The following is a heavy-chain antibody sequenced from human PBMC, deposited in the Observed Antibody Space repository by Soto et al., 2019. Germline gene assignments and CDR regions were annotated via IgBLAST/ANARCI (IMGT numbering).Heavy chain of an antibody. CDR1: GFTFSSYA. D-gene: IGHD2-2*01. CDR3: AKGSVIVVVPDPFDY. J-gene: IGHJ4*02. Sequence: GGSLRLSCAASGFTFSSYAMSWVRQAPGKGLEWVSAISGSGGSTYYADSVKGRFTIPRDNSKNTLYLQMNSLRAEDTAVYYCAKGSVIVVVPDPFDYWGQGTLVTVSS. CDR2: ISGSGGST. V-gene: IGHV3-23*01.